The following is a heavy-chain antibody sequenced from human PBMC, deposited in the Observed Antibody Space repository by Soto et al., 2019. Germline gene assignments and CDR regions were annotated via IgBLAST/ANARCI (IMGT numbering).Heavy chain of an antibody. Sequence: QALLVQSGAEVKKPGSSVKFSCKASGGTLSRYVISWVRHAPGQGLEWMGGIIPLFGTASYAEKFQTRVTITADDSTGTAYMALRSLRAEDTALYYCARTFYHDSSGSHRDSYYGMDVWGQGTTVTVSS. D-gene: IGHD3-22*01. CDR1: GGTLSRYV. V-gene: IGHV1-69*01. J-gene: IGHJ6*02. CDR2: IIPLFGTA. CDR3: ARTFYHDSSGSHRDSYYGMDV.